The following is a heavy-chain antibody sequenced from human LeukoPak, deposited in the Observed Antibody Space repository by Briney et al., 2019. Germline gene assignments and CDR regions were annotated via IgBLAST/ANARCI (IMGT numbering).Heavy chain of an antibody. V-gene: IGHV1-3*01. J-gene: IGHJ4*02. Sequence: ASVKVSFKASGYTFTTYAMHWVRQAPGQRLEWMGWINAGNGNTKYSQKFQARVTITRDTSASTAYMELSSLRSEDTAVYYCARDPIGSRWSYYFDYWGQGTLVTVSS. CDR1: GYTFTTYA. CDR3: ARDPIGSRWSYYFDY. CDR2: INAGNGNT. D-gene: IGHD6-13*01.